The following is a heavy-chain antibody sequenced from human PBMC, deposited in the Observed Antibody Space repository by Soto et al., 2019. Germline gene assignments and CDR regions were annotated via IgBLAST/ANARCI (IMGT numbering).Heavy chain of an antibody. CDR2: IYYSGST. D-gene: IGHD2-2*01. J-gene: IGHJ6*03. CDR3: ARGRTLGHFHDYCSSTSCYGASGYYYMDV. V-gene: IGHV4-59*08. CDR1: GGSISSYY. Sequence: PSETLSLTCTVSGGSISSYYWSWIRQPPGKGLEWIGYIYYSGSTNYNPSLKSRVTISVDTSKNQFSLKLSSVTAADTAVYYCARGRTLGHFHDYCSSTSCYGASGYYYMDVWGKGTTVTVSS.